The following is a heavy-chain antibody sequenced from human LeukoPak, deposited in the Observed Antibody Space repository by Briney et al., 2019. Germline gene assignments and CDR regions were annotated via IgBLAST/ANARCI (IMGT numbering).Heavy chain of an antibody. Sequence: GGSLRLSCAASGFTFSTYAMSWVRQAPGKGLEWVSVISGSGSSTYYADSVKGRFTISRDNSKNTPYLQMNSLRAEDTAVYYCAKEPLYTSCLDYWGQGTLVTVSS. CDR3: AKEPLYTSCLDY. CDR1: GFTFSTYA. V-gene: IGHV3-23*01. D-gene: IGHD2-2*01. J-gene: IGHJ4*02. CDR2: ISGSGSST.